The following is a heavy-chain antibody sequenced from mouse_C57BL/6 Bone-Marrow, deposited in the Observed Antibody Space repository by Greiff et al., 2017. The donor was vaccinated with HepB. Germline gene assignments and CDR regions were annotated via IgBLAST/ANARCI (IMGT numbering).Heavy chain of an antibody. Sequence: QVQLQQPGAELVMPGASVKLSCKASGYTFTSYWMHWVKQRPGQGLEWIGEIDPSDSYTNYNQKFKGKSTLTVDKSSSTAYMQLSSLTSEDSAVYYCARGNDYYGSSYGNPFDYWGQGTTLTVSS. CDR2: IDPSDSYT. D-gene: IGHD1-1*01. CDR1: GYTFTSYW. J-gene: IGHJ2*01. CDR3: ARGNDYYGSSYGNPFDY. V-gene: IGHV1-69*01.